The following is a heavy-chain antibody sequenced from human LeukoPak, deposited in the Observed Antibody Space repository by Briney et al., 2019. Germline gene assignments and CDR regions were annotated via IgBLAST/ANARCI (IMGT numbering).Heavy chain of an antibody. Sequence: GGSLRLSCAASRFTFSDYYMSWIRQAPGKGLEWVAHIKQDGSEKYYVDSVKGRFTISRDNSKNTLYLQMNSLRAEDTAVYYCARDRYYYDSSGYSYYFDYWGQGTLVTVSS. V-gene: IGHV3-7*03. D-gene: IGHD3-22*01. CDR1: RFTFSDYY. CDR3: ARDRYYYDSSGYSYYFDY. J-gene: IGHJ4*02. CDR2: IKQDGSEK.